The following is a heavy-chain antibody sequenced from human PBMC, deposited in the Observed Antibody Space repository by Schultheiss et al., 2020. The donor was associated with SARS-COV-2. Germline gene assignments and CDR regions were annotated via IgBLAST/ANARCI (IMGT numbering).Heavy chain of an antibody. J-gene: IGHJ4*02. CDR2: INWNGGST. V-gene: IGHV3-64*02. CDR3: AREVTGDLDY. D-gene: IGHD7-27*01. Sequence: GGSLRLSCAASGFTFSNYAMSWVRQAPGKGLEWVSGINWNGGSTGYADSVKGRFTISRDNSKNTLYLQMGSLRPEDMAVYYCAREVTGDLDYWGQGTLVTVSS. CDR1: GFTFSNYA.